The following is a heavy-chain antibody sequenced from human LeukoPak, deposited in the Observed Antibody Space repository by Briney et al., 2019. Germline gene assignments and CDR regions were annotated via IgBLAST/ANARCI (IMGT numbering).Heavy chain of an antibody. Sequence: PSETLSLTCTVSGGSISGYYWSWIRQPPGKGLEWIGNIYYSGSTNYNPSLKSRVTISVDTSKNQFSLKLSSVTAADTAVYYCARSVPATIFGVVIYYYYYMDVWGKGTTVTVSS. CDR3: ARSVPATIFGVVIYYYYYMDV. CDR1: GGSISGYY. V-gene: IGHV4-59*01. D-gene: IGHD3-3*01. J-gene: IGHJ6*03. CDR2: IYYSGST.